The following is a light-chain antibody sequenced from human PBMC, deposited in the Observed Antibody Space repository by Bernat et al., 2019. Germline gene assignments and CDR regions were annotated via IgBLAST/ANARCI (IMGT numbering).Light chain of an antibody. CDR2: DAS. V-gene: IGKV1-33*01. J-gene: IGKJ3*01. Sequence: DIQMIQSPSSLSASVADRVTITCQASHDISNYLNWYQQKPGKAPKLLIYDASNLETGVPSRFTGSGSGTDFTFTISSLQPEDIATYYCQQYANVPFTFGPGTKVDIK. CDR3: QQYANVPFT. CDR1: HDISNY.